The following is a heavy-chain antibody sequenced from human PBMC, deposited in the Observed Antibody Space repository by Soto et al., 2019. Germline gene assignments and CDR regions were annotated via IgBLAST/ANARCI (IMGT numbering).Heavy chain of an antibody. Sequence: ASVKVSCKASGGTFSSYAISWVRQAPGQGLEWMGGIIPIFGTANYAQKFQGRVTITADKSTSTAYMELSSLRSEDTAVYYCASREGLDWLLFGYFDYWGQGTLVTVSS. CDR2: IIPIFGTA. CDR1: GGTFSSYA. D-gene: IGHD3-9*01. CDR3: ASREGLDWLLFGYFDY. J-gene: IGHJ4*02. V-gene: IGHV1-69*06.